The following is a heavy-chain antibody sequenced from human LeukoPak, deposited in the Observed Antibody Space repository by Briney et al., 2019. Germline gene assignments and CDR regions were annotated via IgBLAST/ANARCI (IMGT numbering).Heavy chain of an antibody. Sequence: GGSLRLSCAASGFTFSNYWMSWVRQAPGKGLEWVATIKPDGSEKYYVDSVKGRFTISRDNAKRSLFLQMNSLRAEDTAVYYCARVLRYCSGGNCYSGGLGYMDVWGKGTTVTISS. CDR3: ARVLRYCSGGNCYSGGLGYMDV. V-gene: IGHV3-7*03. D-gene: IGHD2-15*01. CDR2: IKPDGSEK. CDR1: GFTFSNYW. J-gene: IGHJ6*03.